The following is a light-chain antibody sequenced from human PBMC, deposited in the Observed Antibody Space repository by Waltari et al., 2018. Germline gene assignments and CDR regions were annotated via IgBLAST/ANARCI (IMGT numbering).Light chain of an antibody. CDR1: TSDVGGYKY. CDR3: ISYTSSRHYV. Sequence: QSALTQPASVSGSPGQSITISCTGSTSDVGGYKYVSWYQHHPGQAPKLIIFDVSGRPFGVSTRFSGSKSGNTASLTISGLQPDDEADYHCISYTSSRHYVFGSGTKVIVL. CDR2: DVS. V-gene: IGLV2-14*03. J-gene: IGLJ1*01.